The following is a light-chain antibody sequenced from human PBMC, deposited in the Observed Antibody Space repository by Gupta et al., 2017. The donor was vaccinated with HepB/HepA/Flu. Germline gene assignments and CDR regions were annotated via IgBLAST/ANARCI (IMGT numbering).Light chain of an antibody. Sequence: TVLTPSSCSLAVSPVQSATLSCRTSQSVSCSYLACDQQKPGQAPRLLIYGAAIRATFSPNRFIGSWSGTIFTLTISRLEPEDFAVYYCQQWETFGPGTKVDIK. J-gene: IGKJ3*01. V-gene: IGKV3-20*01. CDR3: QQWET. CDR2: GAA. CDR1: QSVSCSY.